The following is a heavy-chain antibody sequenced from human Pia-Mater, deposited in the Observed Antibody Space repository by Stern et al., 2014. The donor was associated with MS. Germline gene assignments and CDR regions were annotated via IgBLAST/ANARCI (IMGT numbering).Heavy chain of an antibody. CDR3: ARGRDGYKSHFDY. Sequence: VQLLQSGPGLVKPSQTLSLTCTVSGGSISSGGYYWSWIRQHPGKGLEWIGYIYYSGSTYYNPSLKSRVTISVDTSKNQFSLKLSSVTAADTAVYYCARGRDGYKSHFDYWGQGTLVTVSS. D-gene: IGHD5-24*01. J-gene: IGHJ4*02. CDR2: IYYSGST. CDR1: GGSISSGGYY. V-gene: IGHV4-31*03.